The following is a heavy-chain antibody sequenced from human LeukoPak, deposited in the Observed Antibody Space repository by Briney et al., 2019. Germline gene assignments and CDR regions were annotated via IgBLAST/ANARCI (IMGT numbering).Heavy chain of an antibody. V-gene: IGHV1-69*05. CDR2: ITPIFGTA. Sequence: GASVKVSCKASGGTFSSYTISWVRQAPGQGLEWMGGITPIFGTANYAQKFQGRVTITTDESTNTAYMELSSLRSEDTAVYYCARSRILTMEASYMDVWGKGTTVTVSS. CDR1: GGTFSSYT. CDR3: ARSRILTMEASYMDV. J-gene: IGHJ6*03. D-gene: IGHD3-10*01.